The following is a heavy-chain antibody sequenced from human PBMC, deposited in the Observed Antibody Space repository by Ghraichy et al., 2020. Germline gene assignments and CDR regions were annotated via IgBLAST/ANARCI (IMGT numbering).Heavy chain of an antibody. CDR3: ARDFDSSGDFYFDY. V-gene: IGHV3-74*01. CDR2: INSDGSST. J-gene: IGHJ4*02. CDR1: GFTFSSYW. Sequence: GESLNISCAASGFTFSSYWMHWVRQAPGKGLVWVSRINSDGSSTSYADSVKGRFTISRDNAKNTLYLQMNSLRAEDTAVYYCARDFDSSGDFYFDYWGQGTLVTVSS. D-gene: IGHD6-19*01.